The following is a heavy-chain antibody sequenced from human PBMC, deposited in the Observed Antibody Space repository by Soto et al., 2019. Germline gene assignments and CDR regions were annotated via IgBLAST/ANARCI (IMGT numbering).Heavy chain of an antibody. V-gene: IGHV4-34*01. D-gene: IGHD3-10*01. Sequence: SETLSLTCAVYGGSFSGYYWSWIRQPPGKGLEWIGEINHSGSTNYNPSLKSRVTISVDTSKNQFSLKLSSVTAADTAVYYCARGFGERYYYYYYYMDVWGKGTTVTGSS. CDR2: INHSGST. CDR3: ARGFGERYYYYYYYMDV. J-gene: IGHJ6*03. CDR1: GGSFSGYY.